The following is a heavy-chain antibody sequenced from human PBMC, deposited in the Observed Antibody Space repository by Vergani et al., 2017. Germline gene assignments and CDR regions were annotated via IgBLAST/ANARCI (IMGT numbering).Heavy chain of an antibody. J-gene: IGHJ5*02. D-gene: IGHD4-17*01. CDR3: ARANTVTNWFDP. V-gene: IGHV1-18*01. Sequence: QVQLVQSGAEVKNPGASVKVSCKASGYTFTSLGISWGRQAPGQGLEWMGWISPYNGNTHYPQKLQGRVTMTTDTSTSTAYMELRSLRSDDTAVYYCARANTVTNWFDPWGQGTLVTVSS. CDR1: GYTFTSLG. CDR2: ISPYNGNT.